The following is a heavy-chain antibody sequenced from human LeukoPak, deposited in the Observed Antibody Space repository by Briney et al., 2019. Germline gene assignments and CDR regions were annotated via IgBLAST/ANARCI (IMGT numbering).Heavy chain of an antibody. CDR3: ARLGYYDILTGYTPARPDPQRYDFDY. D-gene: IGHD3-9*01. Sequence: GESLKISCKGSGYSFTSYWIGWVRQMPGKGLEWMGIIYPGDSDTRYSPSFQGQVTISADKSISTAYLQWSSLKASDTAMYYCARLGYYDILTGYTPARPDPQRYDFDYWGQGTLVTVSS. V-gene: IGHV5-51*01. CDR2: IYPGDSDT. J-gene: IGHJ4*02. CDR1: GYSFTSYW.